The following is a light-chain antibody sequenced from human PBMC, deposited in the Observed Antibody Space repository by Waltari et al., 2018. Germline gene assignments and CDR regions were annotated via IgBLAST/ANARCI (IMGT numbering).Light chain of an antibody. Sequence: QSALTQPPSVSGSPGQSVTITCTGTSGDVGAFDRVSWYHQSPGTVPSLIIYGVSNRPLGVPYRFSESKSGNTSSLTISGLQIDDEAYYYCGSYSSGDTFVFGEGTKLTVL. V-gene: IGLV2-18*02. CDR1: SGDVGAFDR. CDR2: GVS. CDR3: GSYSSGDTFV. J-gene: IGLJ3*02.